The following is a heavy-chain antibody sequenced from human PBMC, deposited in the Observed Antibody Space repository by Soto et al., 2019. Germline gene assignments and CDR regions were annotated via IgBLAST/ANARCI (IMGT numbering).Heavy chain of an antibody. J-gene: IGHJ4*02. CDR1: GCTFSSYA. V-gene: IGHV3-30-3*01. CDR3: ARDPELRYFDWLLSDYFDY. Sequence: GGSLRLSCASCGCTFSSYAMHWGRQSPGKGLEWVAVISYDGSNKYYADSVKGRFTISRDNSKNTLYLQMNSLRAEDTAVYYCARDPELRYFDWLLSDYFDYWGQGT. CDR2: ISYDGSNK. D-gene: IGHD3-9*01.